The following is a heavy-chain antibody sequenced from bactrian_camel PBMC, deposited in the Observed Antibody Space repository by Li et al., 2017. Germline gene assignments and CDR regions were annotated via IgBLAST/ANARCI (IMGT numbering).Heavy chain of an antibody. J-gene: IGHJ4*01. CDR2: LNSHGIT. Sequence: HVQLVESGGGTVEAGGSLRLSCAASGDDYSPNYMIMGWFRQAPGKGREDVATLNSHGITRYADSAQGRFTISRDDTAGTLYLQMNSLKPEDTAMYYCAAAAKTWACPTVEGENYWGHGTQVTVS. CDR1: GDDYSPNY. D-gene: IGHD1*01. CDR3: AAAAKTWACPTVEGENY. V-gene: IGHV3S53*01.